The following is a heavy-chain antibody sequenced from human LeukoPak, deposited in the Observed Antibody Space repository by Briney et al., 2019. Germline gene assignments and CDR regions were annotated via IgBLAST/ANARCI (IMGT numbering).Heavy chain of an antibody. CDR3: ASGYYYGSGDFYYGMDV. CDR2: ISYDGSNK. D-gene: IGHD3-10*01. J-gene: IGHJ6*02. CDR1: GYTFSSYA. V-gene: IGHV3-30-3*01. Sequence: GGSLRLSCAASGYTFSSYAMHWVRQAPGKELEWVAVISYDGSNKYYADSVKGRFTISRDNSKNTLYLQMSSLRAEDTAVYYCASGYYYGSGDFYYGMDVWGQGTTVTVSS.